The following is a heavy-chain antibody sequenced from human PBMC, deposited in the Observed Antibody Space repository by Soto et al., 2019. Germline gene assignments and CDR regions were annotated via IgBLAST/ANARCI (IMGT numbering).Heavy chain of an antibody. CDR1: GFTLSTCS. Sequence: VQLVESGGGLIQRGGSLRLSCAASGFTLSTCSLNWVRQAPRKGLEWLSYISGSSNTIYYADSVKGRFTISRDNAKNSLYLQMNSLRDEDTAVYFCARGFDLQYGMDVWGQGTTVTVSS. D-gene: IGHD3-10*01. J-gene: IGHJ6*02. CDR3: ARGFDLQYGMDV. V-gene: IGHV3-48*02. CDR2: ISGSSNTI.